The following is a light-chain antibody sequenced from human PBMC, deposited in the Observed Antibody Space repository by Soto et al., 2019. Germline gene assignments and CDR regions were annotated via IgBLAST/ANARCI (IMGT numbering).Light chain of an antibody. CDR2: VGS. CDR1: QSVLYSSNNKNY. V-gene: IGKV4-1*01. Sequence: DIVMTQSPDSLAVSLGERATINCKSSQSVLYSSNNKNYLAWYQQKPGKPPKLLVYVGSNLQTGVPSRFSGSGSGTLFTLNISSLQPEDFATYYCQQANSFPYTFGQGTKLEIK. J-gene: IGKJ2*01. CDR3: QQANSFPYT.